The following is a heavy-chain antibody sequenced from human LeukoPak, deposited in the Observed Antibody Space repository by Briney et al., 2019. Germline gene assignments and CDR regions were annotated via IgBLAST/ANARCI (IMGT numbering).Heavy chain of an antibody. Sequence: PGGALRLSCATSGFPFSDFSMSGVRQAPGRGLEWISTTNSGGSRTDYAESVKGRFTISRDTSKNTLYLQMSSLRVEDTPMYYCAKQSYARSLGEGGPGTLVTVSS. J-gene: IGHJ4*02. D-gene: IGHD2-8*01. CDR3: AKQSYARSLGE. CDR2: TNSGGSRT. V-gene: IGHV3-23*01. CDR1: GFPFSDFS.